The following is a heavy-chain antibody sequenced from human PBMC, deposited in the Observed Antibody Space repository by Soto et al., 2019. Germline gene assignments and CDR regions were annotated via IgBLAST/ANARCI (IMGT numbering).Heavy chain of an antibody. Sequence: PGGSLRLSCAACGFTVSSNYMSWVRQAPGKGLAWFSVIYSGGSSYYADSVKGRFTISRDNSKNTLYLQMNSLRAEDTAVYYCARVNTAMSDGFDVWGQGTMVTVS. V-gene: IGHV3-53*01. CDR3: ARVNTAMSDGFDV. D-gene: IGHD5-18*01. CDR1: GFTVSSNY. J-gene: IGHJ3*01. CDR2: IYSGGSS.